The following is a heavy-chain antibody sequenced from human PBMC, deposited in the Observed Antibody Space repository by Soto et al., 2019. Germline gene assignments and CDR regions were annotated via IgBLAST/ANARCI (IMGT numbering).Heavy chain of an antibody. CDR1: GGSISGYH. CDR3: ARFRSAADTGGTNSFDP. J-gene: IGHJ5*02. Sequence: SLTCTVSGGSISGYHWSRIRQPPGKGLGWIAYIFYTGSTNYNPSLKSRVTISVDTSKNQFSLKLSSVTAADTAVYYCARFRSAADTGGTNSFDPWGQGTPVTVYS. V-gene: IGHV4-59*01. CDR2: IFYTGST. D-gene: IGHD2-15*01.